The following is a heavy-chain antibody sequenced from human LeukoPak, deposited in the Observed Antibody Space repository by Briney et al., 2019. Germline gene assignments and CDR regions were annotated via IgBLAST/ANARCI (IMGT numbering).Heavy chain of an antibody. CDR2: IIPIFGTA. Sequence: SVTVSCKASGGTFSSYAISWVRQAPGQGLEWMGGIIPIFGTANYAQKFRGRVTITADESTSTAYMELSSLRSEDTAVYYCARAGCSGGSCYMDAAFDIWGQGTMITVSS. CDR1: GGTFSSYA. CDR3: ARAGCSGGSCYMDAAFDI. V-gene: IGHV1-69*13. J-gene: IGHJ3*02. D-gene: IGHD2-15*01.